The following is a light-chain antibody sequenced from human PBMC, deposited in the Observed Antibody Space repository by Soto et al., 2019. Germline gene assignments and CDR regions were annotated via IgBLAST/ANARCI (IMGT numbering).Light chain of an antibody. CDR2: AAS. J-gene: IGKJ4*01. CDR3: QQSYSTLFT. CDR1: QSISSY. Sequence: DLQMTQSPSSLSASVGDRVTITCRASQSISSYLNWYQQKPGKAPKLLIYAASSLQSGVPSRFSGGGSGTDFTLTISSLQPEDFATYYCQQSYSTLFTFGGGTKVEIK. V-gene: IGKV1-39*01.